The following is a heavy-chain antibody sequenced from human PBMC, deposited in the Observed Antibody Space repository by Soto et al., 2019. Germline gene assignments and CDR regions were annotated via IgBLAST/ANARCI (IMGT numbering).Heavy chain of an antibody. CDR3: AKDSGYQLPDNYFYYGLDV. CDR2: ISTTSTYT. CDR1: GFTFSSYG. D-gene: IGHD2-2*01. J-gene: IGHJ6*02. Sequence: GSLRLSCAASGFTFSSYGMHWVRQAPGKGLEWVSSISTTSTYTHYADSLKGRFTISRDNAKKLLYLEMDSLRAEDTAVYYCAKDSGYQLPDNYFYYGLDVWGQGTTVTVSS. V-gene: IGHV3-21*01.